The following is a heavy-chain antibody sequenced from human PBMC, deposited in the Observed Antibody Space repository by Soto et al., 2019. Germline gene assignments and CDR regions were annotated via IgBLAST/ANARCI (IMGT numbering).Heavy chain of an antibody. CDR1: GASISSSDYY. CDR2: IYGGST. Sequence: SETLSLTCSVSGASISSSDYYWGWIRQPPGQGLEWIGSIYGGSTYYNPSLKSRVTISVDTSKNQFSLRLSSVTAADTAVFYCARGFPSRGYHTANWSAPWGQGPLVTVSS. D-gene: IGHD5-12*01. J-gene: IGHJ5*02. CDR3: ARGFPSRGYHTANWSAP. V-gene: IGHV4-39*01.